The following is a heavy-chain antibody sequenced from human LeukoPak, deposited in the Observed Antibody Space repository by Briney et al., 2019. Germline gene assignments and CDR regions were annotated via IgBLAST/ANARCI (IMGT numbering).Heavy chain of an antibody. CDR2: INHSGST. J-gene: IGHJ6*03. Sequence: NPSETLSLTCAVYGGSFSGYYWSWIRQPPGKGLEWIGEINHSGSTNYNPSLKSRVTISVDTSKNQFSLKLSSVTAADTAVYYCARIRSYYYYMDVWGKGTTVTVSS. CDR1: GGSFSGYY. V-gene: IGHV4-34*01. CDR3: ARIRSYYYYMDV.